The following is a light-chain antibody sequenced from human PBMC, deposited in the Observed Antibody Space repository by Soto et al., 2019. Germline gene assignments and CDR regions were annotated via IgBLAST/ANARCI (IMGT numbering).Light chain of an antibody. CDR2: EAS. CDR1: QSVSSY. CDR3: QQYGSSPRT. Sequence: EIVLTQSPATLSLSPGERATLSCRASQSVSSYLAWYQQKPGQAPRLLIYEASNRATGIPARFSGSGSGTEFTLTISSLQSEDFAVYYCQQYGSSPRTFGQGTKVDIK. V-gene: IGKV3-11*01. J-gene: IGKJ1*01.